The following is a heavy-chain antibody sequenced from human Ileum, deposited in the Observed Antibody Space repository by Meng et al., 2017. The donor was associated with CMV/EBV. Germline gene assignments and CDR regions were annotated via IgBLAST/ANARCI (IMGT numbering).Heavy chain of an antibody. CDR1: GYSFTADF. Sequence: ASVKVSCKALGYSFTADFIFWWRQAPGQGLEWMGWINSNSGATHYAQNFQGRVTMTRDTSISTVYMDLHSLTSDDTAIYYCVPYRTSSYWFGPWGQGTLVTVSS. D-gene: IGHD3-16*01. V-gene: IGHV1-2*02. J-gene: IGHJ5*02. CDR2: INSNSGAT. CDR3: VPYRTSSYWFGP.